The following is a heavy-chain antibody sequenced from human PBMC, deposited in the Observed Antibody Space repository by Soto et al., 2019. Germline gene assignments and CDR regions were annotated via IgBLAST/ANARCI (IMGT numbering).Heavy chain of an antibody. CDR2: ITSSSTYI. V-gene: IGHV3-21*01. CDR1: GFNFDTEP. Sequence: VQLVESGGGLVHPGGSLKLSCAASGFNFDTEPMNWVRQAPGKGLEWVSSITSSSTYIYYADSVEGRFTISRDNAKNSLYLQMNSLRAEDTAVYYCARDQPSIAYYFDSWGQGTLVTVSS. CDR3: ARDQPSIAYYFDS. D-gene: IGHD3-3*02. J-gene: IGHJ4*02.